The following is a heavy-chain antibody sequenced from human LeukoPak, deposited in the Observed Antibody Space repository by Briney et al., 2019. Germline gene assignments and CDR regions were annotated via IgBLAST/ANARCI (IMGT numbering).Heavy chain of an antibody. J-gene: IGHJ5*02. V-gene: IGHV3-23*01. Sequence: GGSLRLSCAASGFTFSSYGMSWVRQAPGKGLEWVSAISGSGGSTYYADSVKGRFTISRDNSKNTLYLQMNSLRAEDTAVYYCAKGVSSGYYFAGGDWFDPWGQGTLVTVSS. CDR2: ISGSGGST. CDR3: AKGVSSGYYFAGGDWFDP. D-gene: IGHD3-22*01. CDR1: GFTFSSYG.